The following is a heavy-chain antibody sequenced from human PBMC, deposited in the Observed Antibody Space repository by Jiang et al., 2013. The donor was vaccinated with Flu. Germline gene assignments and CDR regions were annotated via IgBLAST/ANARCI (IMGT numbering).Heavy chain of an antibody. CDR3: ARDGTYYDILTGYYAFDI. CDR2: IYTSGST. J-gene: IGHJ3*02. CDR1: GGSISSGSYY. D-gene: IGHD3-9*01. V-gene: IGHV4-61*02. Sequence: GSGLVKPSQTLSLTCTVSGGSISSGSYYWSWIRQPAGKGLEWIGRIYTSGSTNYNPSLKSRVTISVDTSKNQFSLKLSSVTAADTAVYYCARDGTYYDILTGYYAFDIWGQGTMVTVSS.